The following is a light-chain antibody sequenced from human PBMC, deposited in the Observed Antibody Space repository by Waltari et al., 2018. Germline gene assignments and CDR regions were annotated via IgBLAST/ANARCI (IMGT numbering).Light chain of an antibody. Sequence: DIHMTQSPSSLSASVGDRVTITCRASQSISTYLSWYQQKPGKAPNLLIYGASNLQSGVPSRFSGRGSGTDFTLTISSLQPEDFANYYCQQSDSLPWTFGQGTKVEIK. CDR3: QQSDSLPWT. CDR2: GAS. V-gene: IGKV1-39*01. CDR1: QSISTY. J-gene: IGKJ1*01.